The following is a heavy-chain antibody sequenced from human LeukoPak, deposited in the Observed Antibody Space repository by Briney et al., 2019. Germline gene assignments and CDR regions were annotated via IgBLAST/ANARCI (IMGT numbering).Heavy chain of an antibody. CDR2: VSKRGGFT. CDR1: GFTFSSYA. D-gene: IGHD6-13*01. Sequence: HPGGSLRLSCAASGFTFSSYAMSWVRQAPGKGLEWVSAVSKRGGFTYYADSVKGRFTISRDNAKNTLYLQVNRLRAEDTAIYYCAKSDPFIEGAGMFDYWGRGTLVTVSS. V-gene: IGHV3-23*01. CDR3: AKSDPFIEGAGMFDY. J-gene: IGHJ4*02.